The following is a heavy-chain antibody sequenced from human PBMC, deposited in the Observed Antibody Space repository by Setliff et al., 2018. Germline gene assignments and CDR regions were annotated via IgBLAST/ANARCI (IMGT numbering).Heavy chain of an antibody. D-gene: IGHD3-3*01. CDR2: INPNGGGT. V-gene: IGHV1-2*02. J-gene: IGHJ6*03. Sequence: ASVKVSCKASGYTFTGYYIHWVRQAPGQGIEWMGWINPNGGGTNYARRFQGRVTVTRDTSNSTAYMELSRLRHDDSAVYYCAKDGSSVLRFLEWSHKDYYYMDVWGKGTTVTVSS. CDR1: GYTFTGYY. CDR3: AKDGSSVLRFLEWSHKDYYYMDV.